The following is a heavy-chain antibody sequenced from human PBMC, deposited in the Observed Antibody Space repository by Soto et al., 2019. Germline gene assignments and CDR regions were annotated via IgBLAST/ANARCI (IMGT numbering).Heavy chain of an antibody. V-gene: IGHV1-3*01. CDR2: INAGNGNT. D-gene: IGHD6-19*01. CDR3: ARAKVPTVAGPWWFDP. Sequence: GASGKVSCKASGYTFTSYAMHWVRQAPGQRLEWMGWINAGNGNTKYSQKFQGRVTITRDTSASTAYMELSSLRSEDTAVYYCARAKVPTVAGPWWFDPWGQGTLVTVSS. CDR1: GYTFTSYA. J-gene: IGHJ5*02.